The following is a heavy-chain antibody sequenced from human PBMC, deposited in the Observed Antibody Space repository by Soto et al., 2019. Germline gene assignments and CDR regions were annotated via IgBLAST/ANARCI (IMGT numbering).Heavy chain of an antibody. Sequence: GGSLRLSCAASGFTFRNYDMNWVRQAPGKGLEWVSYIGIGSSTKYYADSVKGRFTISRDNAKNSLYLQMNSLRAEDTAVYYCARDQLYYNDISGRPLNAFDVWGQGTMVTVS. V-gene: IGHV3-48*01. J-gene: IGHJ3*01. D-gene: IGHD3-22*01. CDR2: IGIGSSTK. CDR1: GFTFRNYD. CDR3: ARDQLYYNDISGRPLNAFDV.